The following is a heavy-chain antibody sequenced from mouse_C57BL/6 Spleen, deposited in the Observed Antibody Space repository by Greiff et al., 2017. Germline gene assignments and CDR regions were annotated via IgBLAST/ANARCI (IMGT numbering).Heavy chain of an antibody. Sequence: QVQLQQPGAELVMPGASVKLSCKASGYTFTSYWMHWVKQRPGQGLEWIGEIDPSDSYTNYNQKFKGKSTLTVDKSSSTAYMQLSSLTSEDSAVYYGARGGTTVVAPMDYWGQGTSVTVSS. V-gene: IGHV1-69*01. CDR2: IDPSDSYT. J-gene: IGHJ4*01. CDR1: GYTFTSYW. CDR3: ARGGTTVVAPMDY. D-gene: IGHD1-1*01.